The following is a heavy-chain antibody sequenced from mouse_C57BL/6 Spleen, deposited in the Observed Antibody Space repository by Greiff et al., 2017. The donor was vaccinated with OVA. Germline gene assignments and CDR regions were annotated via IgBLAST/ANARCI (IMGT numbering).Heavy chain of an antibody. D-gene: IGHD1-1*02. CDR3: ARSGGSYVGYFDV. CDR1: GYTFTSYW. CDR2: IHPNSGST. V-gene: IGHV1-64*01. Sequence: QVQLQQPGAELVKPGASVKLSCKASGYTFTSYWMHWVKQRPGQGLEWIGMIHPNSGSTNYNEKFKSKATLTVDKSSSTAYMQLSSLTSEDSAVYYCARSGGSYVGYFDVWGTGTTVTVSS. J-gene: IGHJ1*03.